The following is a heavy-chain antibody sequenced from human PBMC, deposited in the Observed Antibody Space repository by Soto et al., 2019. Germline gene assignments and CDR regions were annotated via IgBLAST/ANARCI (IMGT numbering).Heavy chain of an antibody. Sequence: SETLSLTCTVYGDSLSRGGHYWSWIRQHPGKGLEWIGHIYDSVNTYYSPTLRSRVTISADMSKNQFSLNLRSVTAADTAVYYCARVDHRGYFAILTDYWGQGTLVTVSS. CDR1: GDSLSRGGHY. CDR3: ARVDHRGYFAILTDY. J-gene: IGHJ4*02. V-gene: IGHV4-31*03. D-gene: IGHD3-9*01. CDR2: IYDSVNT.